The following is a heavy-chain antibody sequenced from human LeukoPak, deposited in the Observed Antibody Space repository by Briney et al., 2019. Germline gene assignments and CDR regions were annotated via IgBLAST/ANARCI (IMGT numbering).Heavy chain of an antibody. CDR2: IKQDGSEK. V-gene: IGHV3-7*01. D-gene: IGHD3-16*01. J-gene: IGHJ4*02. CDR1: GFTFSTYL. CDR3: ARDRKGGGY. Sequence: GGSLRLSCAVSGFTFSTYLMSWVRQAPGKGLEWVANIKQDGSEKYYVDSVKGRFTISRDNAKNSLYLQMNSLRVEDTAVYYCARDRKGGGYWGQGTLVTVSS.